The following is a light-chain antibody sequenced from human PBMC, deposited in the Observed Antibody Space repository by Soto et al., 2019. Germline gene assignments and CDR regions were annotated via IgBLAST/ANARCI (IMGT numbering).Light chain of an antibody. CDR2: WAS. J-gene: IGKJ1*01. CDR3: QQYYNIPPT. CDR1: QSVFFNSNNTKY. V-gene: IGKV4-1*01. Sequence: DIVMTQSPDSLAVSLGERANNNCKSSQSVFFNSNNTKYLAWYQQKPGQSPKLLIDWASTRESGGSDRHSGSGHRTDITHSISSGQSEDVAFYYCQQYYNIPPTFGQGTKVEI.